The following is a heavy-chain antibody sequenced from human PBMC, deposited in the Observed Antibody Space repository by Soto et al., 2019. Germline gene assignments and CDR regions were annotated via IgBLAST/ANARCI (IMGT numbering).Heavy chain of an antibody. V-gene: IGHV1-69*12. J-gene: IGHJ4*02. Sequence: QVQLVQSGAVVKKPGSSVKVSCKASGGTFSSYAMNWVRQAPGPGLEWMGGIIPMFGTTTYAQKFQGRVTITADESTSTVYMELTGLTSDDTDVYYCGRDGAGMGATFDYWGQGTLVTVSS. CDR2: IIPMFGTT. D-gene: IGHD1-26*01. CDR1: GGTFSSYA. CDR3: GRDGAGMGATFDY.